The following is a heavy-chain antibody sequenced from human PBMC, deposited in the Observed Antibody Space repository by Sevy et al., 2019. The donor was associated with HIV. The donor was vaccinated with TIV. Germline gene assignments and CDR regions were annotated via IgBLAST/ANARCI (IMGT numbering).Heavy chain of an antibody. CDR1: GFTFSSYE. CDR3: ARDLPPSAATVAHFDY. J-gene: IGHJ4*02. D-gene: IGHD4-17*01. Sequence: GGSLRLSCAASGFTFSSYEMNWVRQAPGKGLEWVSYITNSGSAEYYSDSVRGRFTISRDNTKNSLYLQMNSLRAEDTALYYCARDLPPSAATVAHFDYWGRGTLVTVSS. CDR2: ITNSGSAE. V-gene: IGHV3-48*03.